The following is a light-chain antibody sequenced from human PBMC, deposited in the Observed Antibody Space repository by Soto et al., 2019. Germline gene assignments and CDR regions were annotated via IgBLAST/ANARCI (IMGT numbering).Light chain of an antibody. Sequence: DLQMTQSPSTLSASVGARVTITCRASQSISSWLAWYQQKPGKAPKLLIYAASTLQSGVPSRFSGIVSGTEFTLTIRSLQPEDFANYYGQQLNSYPPVTFGPGTKVDIK. CDR1: QSISSW. CDR2: AAS. V-gene: IGKV1-5*01. J-gene: IGKJ3*01. CDR3: QQLNSYPPVT.